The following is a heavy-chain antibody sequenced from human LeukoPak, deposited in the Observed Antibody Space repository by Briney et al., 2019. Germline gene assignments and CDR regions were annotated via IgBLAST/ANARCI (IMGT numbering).Heavy chain of an antibody. CDR1: GFTFSSYG. J-gene: IGHJ5*02. V-gene: IGHV3-33*01. Sequence: GGSLRLSCAASGFTFSSYGMHWVRQAPGKGLEWVAVIWYDGSNKYYADSVKGRFTISRDNSKNTLYLQMNSLRAEDTAVYYCARDLMTTGRAFWFDPWGQGTLVTVSS. CDR3: ARDLMTTGRAFWFDP. CDR2: IWYDGSNK. D-gene: IGHD4-17*01.